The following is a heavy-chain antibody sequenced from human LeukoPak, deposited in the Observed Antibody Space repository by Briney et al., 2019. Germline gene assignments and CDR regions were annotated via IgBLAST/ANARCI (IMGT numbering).Heavy chain of an antibody. CDR2: INAGNGNT. CDR3: ARGLWFGELLGGYYFDY. V-gene: IGHV1-3*01. Sequence: GASAKVSCKASGYTFTSYAMHWVRQAPGQRLEWMGWINAGNGNTKYSQKFQGRVTITRDTSASTAYMELSSLRSEDTAVYYCARGLWFGELLGGYYFDYWGQGTLVTVSS. CDR1: GYTFTSYA. D-gene: IGHD3-10*01. J-gene: IGHJ4*02.